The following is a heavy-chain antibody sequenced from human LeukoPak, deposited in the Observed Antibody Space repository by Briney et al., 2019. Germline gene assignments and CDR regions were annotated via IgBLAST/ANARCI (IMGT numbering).Heavy chain of an antibody. CDR3: ARDRDIVVVPAAIVHFDY. D-gene: IGHD2-2*01. CDR1: GYTFTSYG. V-gene: IGHV1-18*01. J-gene: IGHJ4*02. CDR2: ISAYNGNT. Sequence: ASVKVSRKASGYTFTSYGISWVRQAPGQGLEWMGWISAYNGNTNYAQKLQGRVTMTTDTSTSTAYMELRSLRSDDTAVYYCARDRDIVVVPAAIVHFDYWGQGTLVTVSS.